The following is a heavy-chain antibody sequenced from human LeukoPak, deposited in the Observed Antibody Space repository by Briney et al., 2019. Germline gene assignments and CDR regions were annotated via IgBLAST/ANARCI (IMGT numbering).Heavy chain of an antibody. J-gene: IGHJ4*02. Sequence: SGPTLVNPTQTLTLTCTFSGFSLSTSGMCVSWIRQPPGKALEWLARIDWDDDKYYSTSLKTRLTISKYTSKNQVVLTMTNMDPVDTATYYCARTYTAMVPYYFDYWGQGTLVTVP. CDR3: ARTYTAMVPYYFDY. CDR1: GFSLSTSGMC. D-gene: IGHD5-18*01. CDR2: IDWDDDK. V-gene: IGHV2-70*11.